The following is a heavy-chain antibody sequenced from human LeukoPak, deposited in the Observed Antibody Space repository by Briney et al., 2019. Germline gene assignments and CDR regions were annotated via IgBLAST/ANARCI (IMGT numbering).Heavy chain of an antibody. CDR2: INTDGSST. J-gene: IGHJ4*02. D-gene: IGHD1-1*01. CDR3: AREWKKTGAFDH. V-gene: IGHV3-74*01. Sequence: GGSLGLSCAASGFTFSSYWMHWVRQVPGKGLVWVSRINTDGSSTTYADSVKGRFTTSRDNTENTLYLQMSSLRAEDTAVYYCAREWKKTGAFDHWGQGTLVTVSS. CDR1: GFTFSSYW.